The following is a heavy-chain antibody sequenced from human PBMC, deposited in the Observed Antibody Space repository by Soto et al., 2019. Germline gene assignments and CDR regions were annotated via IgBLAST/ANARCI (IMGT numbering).Heavy chain of an antibody. CDR2: IYYSGST. D-gene: IGHD5-18*01. J-gene: IGHJ4*02. CDR3: ARDVRYSYGYYDY. V-gene: IGHV4-61*01. CDR1: GGSVSSGSYY. Sequence: PSETLSLTCTVSGGSVSSGSYYWSWIRQPPGKGLEWIGYIYYSGSTNYNPSLKSRVTISVDTSKNQFSLKLSSVTAADTAVYYCARDVRYSYGYYDYWGQGTLVTVSS.